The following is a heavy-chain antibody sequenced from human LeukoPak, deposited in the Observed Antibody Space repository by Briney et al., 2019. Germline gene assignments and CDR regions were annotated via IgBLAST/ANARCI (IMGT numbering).Heavy chain of an antibody. V-gene: IGHV3-23*01. J-gene: IGHJ4*02. D-gene: IGHD5-24*01. Sequence: PGGSLRLSCAASGFTFSGYAMSWVRQAPGKGLEWVSAISGSGGSTYYADSVKGRFTISRDNSKNTLYLQMNSLRAEDTAVYYCAKSGYDPIWLQFSDYWGQGTLVTVSS. CDR3: AKSGYDPIWLQFSDY. CDR2: ISGSGGST. CDR1: GFTFSGYA.